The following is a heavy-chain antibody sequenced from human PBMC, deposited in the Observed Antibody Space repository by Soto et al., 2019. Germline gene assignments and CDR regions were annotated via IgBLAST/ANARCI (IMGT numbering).Heavy chain of an antibody. CDR2: IIPIFGTA. V-gene: IGHV1-69*01. CDR1: GGTFSSYA. Sequence: QVQLVQSGAEVKKPGSSVKVSCKASGGTFSSYAISWVRQAPGQGLEWMGGIIPIFGTANYAQKFQGRVTITADESTSTAYMELSSLRSEDTAVYYCASYYYDSSGYPINWYFDLWGRGNLVTVSS. J-gene: IGHJ2*01. CDR3: ASYYYDSSGYPINWYFDL. D-gene: IGHD3-22*01.